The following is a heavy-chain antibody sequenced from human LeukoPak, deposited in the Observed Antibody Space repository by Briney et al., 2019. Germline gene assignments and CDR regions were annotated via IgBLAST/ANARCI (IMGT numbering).Heavy chain of an antibody. Sequence: PGGSLRLSCAASGFTFRSYDMTWVRQAPGKGLEWVSSISGSSSGTYYVDSVKGRFTISRDNSENTLYLQMNSLTAEDTAVYYCAKDRLNFDYWGQGTLVTVSS. CDR3: AKDRLNFDY. V-gene: IGHV3-23*01. CDR2: ISGSSSGT. CDR1: GFTFRSYD. J-gene: IGHJ4*02.